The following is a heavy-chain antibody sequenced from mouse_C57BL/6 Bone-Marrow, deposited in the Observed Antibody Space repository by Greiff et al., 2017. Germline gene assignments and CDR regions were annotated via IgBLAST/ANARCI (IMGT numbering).Heavy chain of an antibody. CDR1: GFTFSDYG. J-gene: IGHJ4*01. CDR3: ARLTVSYAMDY. V-gene: IGHV5-15*01. Sequence: DVMLVESGGGLVQPGGSLKLSCAASGFTFSDYGMAWVRQAPRKGPEWVAFISNLAYSIYYADTVTGRFTISRENAKNTLYLEMSSLRSEDTAMYYCARLTVSYAMDYWGQGTSVTVSS. CDR2: ISNLAYSI.